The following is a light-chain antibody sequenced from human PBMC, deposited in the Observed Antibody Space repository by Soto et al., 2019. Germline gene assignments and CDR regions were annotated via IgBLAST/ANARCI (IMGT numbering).Light chain of an antibody. J-gene: IGLJ2*01. Sequence: SYELTQAPSVSVAPGQTASITCGGKNIGSKSVHWYQQRPGQAPVLVVYDYSDRPSGIPERFSGSNSGNTATLTISRVEAGDEADYYCQVWDSTSDHPYAVFGGGTKLTVL. V-gene: IGLV3-21*02. CDR2: DYS. CDR1: NIGSKS. CDR3: QVWDSTSDHPYAV.